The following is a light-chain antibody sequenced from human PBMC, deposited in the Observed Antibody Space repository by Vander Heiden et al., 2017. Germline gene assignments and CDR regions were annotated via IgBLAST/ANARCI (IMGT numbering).Light chain of an antibody. Sequence: SLSCRASQSLVYSDGNTYWNCFQQRQGQSPRRLLYKVSNRDSGVPDRFSGSGSGTDFKLKNSRVEAEDVGVYYCMQGTPSAPWTFGEGTKAEIK. CDR2: KVS. CDR1: QSLVYSDGNTY. V-gene: IGKV2-30*01. J-gene: IGKJ1*01. CDR3: MQGTPSAPWT.